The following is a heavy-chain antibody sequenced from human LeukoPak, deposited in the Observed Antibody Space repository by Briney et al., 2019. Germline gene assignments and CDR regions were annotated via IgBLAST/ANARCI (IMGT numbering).Heavy chain of an antibody. V-gene: IGHV4-4*07. D-gene: IGHD5-12*01. J-gene: IGHJ6*03. CDR3: ARAVSGYDYYYYYYMDV. CDR2: IYTSGST. CDR1: GGSISSYY. Sequence: SETLSLTCTVSGGSISSYYWSWIRQPAGKGLEWIGRIYTSGSTNYNPSLKSRVTMSVDTSKNQFSLKLSSVTAADTAVYYCARAVSGYDYYYYYYMDVWGKGTTVTVSS.